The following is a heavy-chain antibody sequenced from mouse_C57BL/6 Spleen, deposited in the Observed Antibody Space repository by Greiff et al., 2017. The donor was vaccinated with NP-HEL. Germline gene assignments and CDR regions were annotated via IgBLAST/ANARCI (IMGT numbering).Heavy chain of an antibody. CDR3: ARRDYGNYFDY. D-gene: IGHD2-1*01. V-gene: IGHV1-69*01. CDR2: IDPSDSYT. J-gene: IGHJ2*01. CDR1: GYNFTSYW. Sequence: VKLQQPGAELVMPGASVKLSCKASGYNFTSYWMPWVKQRPGQGPEWIGEIDPSDSYTNYNQKFKGKSTLTVDKSSSTAYMQLSSLTSEDSAVYYCARRDYGNYFDYWGQGTTLTVSS.